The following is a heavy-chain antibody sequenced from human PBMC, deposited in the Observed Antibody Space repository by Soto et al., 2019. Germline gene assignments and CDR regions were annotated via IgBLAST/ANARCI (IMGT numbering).Heavy chain of an antibody. CDR1: GYTFTSYG. D-gene: IGHD1-1*01. Sequence: ASVKVSCKASGYTFTSYGISWVRQAPGQGLERMGWISAYNGNTNYAQKLQGKVTMTTDTSPSTAYMELRSLSSDDTAFYYCARGVQATARPLAALDIWGQGTMVTVS. V-gene: IGHV1-18*01. CDR2: ISAYNGNT. J-gene: IGHJ3*02. CDR3: ARGVQATARPLAALDI.